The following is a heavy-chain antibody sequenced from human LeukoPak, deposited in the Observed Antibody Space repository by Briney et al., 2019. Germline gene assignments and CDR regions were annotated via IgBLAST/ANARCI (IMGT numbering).Heavy chain of an antibody. J-gene: IGHJ4*02. CDR3: ARAGNEYYYGGDYFDY. Sequence: SQTLSLTCTVSGGSISSGGYYWSWIRQHPGKGLEWIGYIYYSGSTNYNPSLKSRVTISVDTSKNQFSLKLSSVTAADTAVYYCARAGNEYYYGGDYFDYWGQGTLVTVSS. D-gene: IGHD3-10*01. CDR2: IYYSGST. CDR1: GGSISSGGYY. V-gene: IGHV4-31*03.